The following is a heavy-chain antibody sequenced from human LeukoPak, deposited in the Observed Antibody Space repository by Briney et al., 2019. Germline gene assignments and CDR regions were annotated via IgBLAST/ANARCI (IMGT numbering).Heavy chain of an antibody. CDR3: ARERTLYYYGSGSPGAFDI. D-gene: IGHD3-10*01. Sequence: QPGGSLRLSCAASGFTFSSYSMTWVRQAPGKGLEWVSAISGSGGSTYYADSVKGRFTISRDNSKNTLYLQMNSLRAEDTAVYYCARERTLYYYGSGSPGAFDIWGQGTMVTVSS. J-gene: IGHJ3*02. CDR1: GFTFSSYS. V-gene: IGHV3-23*01. CDR2: ISGSGGST.